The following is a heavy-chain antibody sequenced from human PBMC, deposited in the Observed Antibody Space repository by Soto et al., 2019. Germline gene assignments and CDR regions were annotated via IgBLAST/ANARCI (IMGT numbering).Heavy chain of an antibody. CDR3: ARDLGSAAAGAGGGY. J-gene: IGHJ4*02. CDR2: IWKDGSNK. Sequence: QVQLVETGGGVVQPGRSLRLSCAASGFTFSSHGMHWVRQAPGKGLEWVAVIWKDGSNKYYAESVKGRFTISRDNSKNALYLQMNSLRTDDTAVYYCARDLGSAAAGAGGGYWGQGTLVTVSS. CDR1: GFTFSSHG. V-gene: IGHV3-33*01. D-gene: IGHD6-13*01.